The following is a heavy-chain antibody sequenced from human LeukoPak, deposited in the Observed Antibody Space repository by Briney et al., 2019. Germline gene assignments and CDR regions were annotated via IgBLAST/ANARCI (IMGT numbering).Heavy chain of an antibody. CDR2: TYDRAKCYN. CDR1: GDSVSSNSAA. Sequence: SQTLSLTCAISGDSVSSNSAAWNWIRQSPSRGLELRVRTYDRAKCYNDYARSVKSRTTLNPDTSKNQFSLQLNSVTPEDTAVYYCARSGVIDMVPFDHWGQGTLVTVSS. J-gene: IGHJ4*02. CDR3: ARSGVIDMVPFDH. V-gene: IGHV6-1*01. D-gene: IGHD2-21*01.